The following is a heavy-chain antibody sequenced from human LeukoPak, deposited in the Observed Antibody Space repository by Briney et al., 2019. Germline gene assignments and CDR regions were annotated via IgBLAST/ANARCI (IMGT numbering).Heavy chain of an antibody. V-gene: IGHV1-69*13. CDR3: ATDVDTAPGWFDP. J-gene: IGHJ5*02. CDR1: GGTFSSYA. D-gene: IGHD5-18*01. Sequence: SVKVSCKASGGTFSSYAISWVRQAPGQGLEWMGGIIPIFGTANYAQKFQGRVTITADESTSTAYMELSSLRSEDTAVYYCATDVDTAPGWFDPWAREPWSPSPQ. CDR2: IIPIFGTA.